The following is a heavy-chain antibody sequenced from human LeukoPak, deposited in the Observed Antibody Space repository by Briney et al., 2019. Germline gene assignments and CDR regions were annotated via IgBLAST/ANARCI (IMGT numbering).Heavy chain of an antibody. CDR1: GFTFSSYV. CDR3: AKNGDRGAYCSGGSCYPYYYYYIDV. V-gene: IGHV3-30*02. D-gene: IGHD2-15*01. Sequence: GGSLRLSCAASGFTFSSYVMHWVRQAPGKGLEWVAFIRYDGSNKYYSDSVKGRFTISRDNSKNTLYLQMNSLRPEDTAVYYCAKNGDRGAYCSGGSCYPYYYYYIDVWGKGTTVTISS. J-gene: IGHJ6*03. CDR2: IRYDGSNK.